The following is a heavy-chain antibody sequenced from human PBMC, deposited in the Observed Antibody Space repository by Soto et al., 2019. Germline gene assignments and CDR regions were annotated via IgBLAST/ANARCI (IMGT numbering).Heavy chain of an antibody. CDR2: IFYTGST. CDR1: GGSITSGDYY. V-gene: IGHV4-30-4*01. D-gene: IGHD2-2*01. J-gene: IGHJ5*02. Sequence: PSETLSLTCTVSGGSITSGDYYWSWIRQPPGKGREWIGCIFYTGSTYYNPSLKSRITISVHTSKTQFSLKLSSVTAADTAVYYCARGVKIVEVPADLNSFDPWGQGTLVTVSS. CDR3: ARGVKIVEVPADLNSFDP.